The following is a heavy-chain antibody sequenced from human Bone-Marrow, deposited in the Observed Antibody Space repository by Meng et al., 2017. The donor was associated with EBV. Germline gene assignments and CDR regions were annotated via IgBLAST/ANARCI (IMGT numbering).Heavy chain of an antibody. Sequence: EVQLVESGXXLXRPGGXXRLSCAASGFTFSSYSMNWVRQAPGKGLEWVSSISSRCSYIYYADSVKGRFTISRDNAKNSLYLQMNSLRAEDTAVYYCARSHSGWYDWSPGTMVTVSS. CDR2: ISSRCSYI. J-gene: IGHJ4*02. CDR3: ARSHSGWYD. V-gene: IGHV3-21*01. CDR1: GFTFSSYS. D-gene: IGHD6-19*01.